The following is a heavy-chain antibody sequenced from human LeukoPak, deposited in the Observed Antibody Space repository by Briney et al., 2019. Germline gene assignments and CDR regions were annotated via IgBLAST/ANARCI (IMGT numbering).Heavy chain of an antibody. CDR2: IWDDGGNK. D-gene: IGHD6-13*01. J-gene: IGHJ4*02. CDR1: GFTFSSYG. V-gene: IGHV3-33*06. CDR3: AKEAAAGYFDY. Sequence: PGGSLRLSCAASGFTFSSYGMHWVRQAPGKGLEWVSVIWDDGGNKYYADSVKGRFTISRDNSKNTLYLQMNSLRAEDNVVYYCAKEAAAGYFDYWGQGTLVTVSS.